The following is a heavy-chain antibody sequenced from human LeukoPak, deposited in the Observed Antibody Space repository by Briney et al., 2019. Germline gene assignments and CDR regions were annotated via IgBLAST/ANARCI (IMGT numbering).Heavy chain of an antibody. Sequence: PSETLSLTCTVSGGSISSSSYYWGWIRQPPGKGLEWIGSIYYSGSTYYNPSLKSRVTISVDTSKNQFSLKLSSVTAADTAVYYCAGRVYCSSTSCYGGYGWFDPWGQGTLVTVSS. J-gene: IGHJ5*02. CDR1: GGSISSSSYY. CDR2: IYYSGST. CDR3: AGRVYCSSTSCYGGYGWFDP. V-gene: IGHV4-39*01. D-gene: IGHD2-2*01.